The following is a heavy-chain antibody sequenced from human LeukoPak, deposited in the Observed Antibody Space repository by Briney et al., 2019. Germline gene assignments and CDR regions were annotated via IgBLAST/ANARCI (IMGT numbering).Heavy chain of an antibody. D-gene: IGHD3-10*01. V-gene: IGHV4-38-2*02. CDR3: ARDRLRLGLLWFGEGGIDP. CDR1: GYSISSGYY. CDR2: IYHSGST. Sequence: SETLSLTCTVSGYSISSGYYWGWIRQPPGKGLEWIGSIYHSGSTYYNPSLKSRVTISVDTSKNQFSLKLSSVTAADTAVYYCARDRLRLGLLWFGEGGIDPWGQGTLVTVSS. J-gene: IGHJ5*02.